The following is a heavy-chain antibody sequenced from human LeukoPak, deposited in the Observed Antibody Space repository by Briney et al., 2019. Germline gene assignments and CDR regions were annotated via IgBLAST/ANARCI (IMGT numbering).Heavy chain of an antibody. CDR1: EFTFAAYT. D-gene: IGHD6-19*01. V-gene: IGHV3-23*01. CDR2: ISHTGAST. J-gene: IGHJ6*03. CDR3: ASSPRYYYYMNV. Sequence: GSLRLSCAASEFTFAAYTMSWARQAPGKGPEWVSSISHTGASTYYGDSVKGRFTISRDNSKNSLYLQMNSLRAEDTAVYYCASSPRYYYYMNVWGKGTTVTVSS.